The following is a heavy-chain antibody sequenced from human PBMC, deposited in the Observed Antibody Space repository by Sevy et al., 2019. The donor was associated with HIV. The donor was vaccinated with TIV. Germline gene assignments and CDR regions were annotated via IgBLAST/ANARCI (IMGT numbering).Heavy chain of an antibody. D-gene: IGHD6-13*01. CDR1: GGSISSGGYY. CDR2: IYDSGST. V-gene: IGHV4-31*03. Sequence: SETLSLTCTVSGGSISSGGYYWSWIRQHPGKGLEWIGYIYDSGSTYYNPSLKSRVTISVDTSKNQFSLKLSSVTAADTAVYYCARVHRDYSSSWRDVGEYYFDYWGQGTLVTVSS. J-gene: IGHJ4*02. CDR3: ARVHRDYSSSWRDVGEYYFDY.